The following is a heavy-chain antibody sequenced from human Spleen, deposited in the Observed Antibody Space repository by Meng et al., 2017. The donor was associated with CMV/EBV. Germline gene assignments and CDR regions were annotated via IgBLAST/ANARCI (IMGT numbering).Heavy chain of an antibody. CDR2: INPNSGGT. D-gene: IGHD2-2*01. CDR1: GYTFTGYY. V-gene: IGHV1-2*02. Sequence: ASVKVSCKASGYTFTGYYMHWVRQAPGQGLEWIGWINPNSGGTNYAQKFQGRVTMTRDTSISTAYMELSRLRSDDTAVYYCARDITRYCSSTSCSDYWGQGTLVTVSS. CDR3: ARDITRYCSSTSCSDY. J-gene: IGHJ4*02.